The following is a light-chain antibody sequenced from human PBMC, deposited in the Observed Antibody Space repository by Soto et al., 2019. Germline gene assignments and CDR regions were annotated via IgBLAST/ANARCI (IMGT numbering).Light chain of an antibody. CDR2: DAS. J-gene: IGKJ1*01. V-gene: IGKV3-11*01. Sequence: EIVLTQSPATLSLSPGARATLSCRASQSVSSYLAWYQQKPGQAPRLLIYDASNRATGIPARFSGSGSGTDFTLTISSLEPEDFAVYYCQQRSNWPRGTFGHGTKVEIK. CDR3: QQRSNWPRGT. CDR1: QSVSSY.